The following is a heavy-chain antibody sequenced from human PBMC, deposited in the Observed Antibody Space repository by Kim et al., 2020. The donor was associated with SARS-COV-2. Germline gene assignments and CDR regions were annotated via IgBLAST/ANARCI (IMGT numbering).Heavy chain of an antibody. CDR3: ATIKYSSSSADY. D-gene: IGHD6-6*01. Sequence: YDQSLKNRVTISGDTSKNPFSLKLSSVTAADTAVYYCATIKYSSSSADYWGQGTLVTVSS. V-gene: IGHV4-39*01. J-gene: IGHJ4*02.